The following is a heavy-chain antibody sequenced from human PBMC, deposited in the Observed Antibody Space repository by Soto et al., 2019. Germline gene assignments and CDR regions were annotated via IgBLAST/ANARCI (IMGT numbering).Heavy chain of an antibody. J-gene: IGHJ6*02. Sequence: ASVKVSCKASGYTFTSYYMHWVRQAPGQGLEWMGIINPSGGSTSYAQKFQGRVTMTRDTSTSTVYMELSSLRSEDTAVYYCARDGYSYGPSIYYYYGMDVWGQGTTVTV. CDR3: ARDGYSYGPSIYYYYGMDV. CDR2: INPSGGST. CDR1: GYTFTSYY. V-gene: IGHV1-46*01. D-gene: IGHD5-18*01.